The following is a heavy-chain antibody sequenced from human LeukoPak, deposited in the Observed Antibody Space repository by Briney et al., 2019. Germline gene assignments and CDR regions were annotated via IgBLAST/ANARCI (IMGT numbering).Heavy chain of an antibody. Sequence: GGSLRLSCAASEFTFSSSVMSWVRQAPGKGLEWVSGISGNGGNTYYADSVTGRFTISRDNSKNTLYLQMNSLRAEDTALYYCAKLPTGYPNWFDPWGQGTLVTVSS. CDR2: ISGNGGNT. CDR3: AKLPTGYPNWFDP. J-gene: IGHJ5*02. D-gene: IGHD3-9*01. V-gene: IGHV3-23*01. CDR1: EFTFSSSV.